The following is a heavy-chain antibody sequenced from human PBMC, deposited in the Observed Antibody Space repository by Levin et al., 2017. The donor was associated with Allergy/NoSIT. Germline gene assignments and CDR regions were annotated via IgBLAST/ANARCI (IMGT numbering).Heavy chain of an antibody. Sequence: PGESLKISCAASGFPFSNYDMHWVRQATGKGLEWVSAIDTAAETYYPGYVRGRFTISRENAKNSLYLQMNSLRAGDTAVYFCVRGGVGNSNIDPFDYWGQGTLVTVSS. CDR1: GFPFSNYD. D-gene: IGHD4-11*01. CDR2: IDTAAET. V-gene: IGHV3-13*04. J-gene: IGHJ4*02. CDR3: VRGGVGNSNIDPFDY.